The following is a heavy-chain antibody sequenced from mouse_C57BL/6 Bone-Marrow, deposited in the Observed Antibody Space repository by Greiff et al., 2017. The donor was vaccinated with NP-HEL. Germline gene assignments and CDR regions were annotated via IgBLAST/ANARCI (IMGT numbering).Heavy chain of an antibody. V-gene: IGHV1-59*01. CDR2: IDPSDSYH. Sequence: QVQLQQPGAELVRPGTSVKLSCTASGYTFTSYWMHWVKQRPGPGLDWNGVIDPSDSYHKCNYKFQGKATLTVDTSSSTAYMQLSSLTSADSAVYYCARGDYWYFDVWGRGTAVTVSS. CDR1: GYTFTSYW. J-gene: IGHJ1*03. CDR3: ARGDYWYFDV.